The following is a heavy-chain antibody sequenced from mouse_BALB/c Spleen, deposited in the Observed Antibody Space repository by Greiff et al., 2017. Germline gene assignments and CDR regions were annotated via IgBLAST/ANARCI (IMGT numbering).Heavy chain of an antibody. J-gene: IGHJ4*01. CDR2: ISSGGGST. Sequence: EVHLVESGGGLVKPGGSLKLSCAASGFAFSSYDMSWVRQTPEKRLEWVAYISSGGGSTYYPDTVKGRFTISRDNAKNTLYLQMSSLKSEDTAMYYCARHIYYGNSYAMDYWGQGTSVTVSS. D-gene: IGHD2-1*01. V-gene: IGHV5-12-1*01. CDR1: GFAFSSYD. CDR3: ARHIYYGNSYAMDY.